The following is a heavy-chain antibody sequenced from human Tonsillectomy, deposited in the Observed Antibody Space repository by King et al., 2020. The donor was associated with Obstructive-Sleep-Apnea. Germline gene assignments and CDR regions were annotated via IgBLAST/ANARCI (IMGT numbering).Heavy chain of an antibody. J-gene: IGHJ4*02. CDR2: IYYGGST. D-gene: IGHD1-26*01. Sequence: QLQESGPGLVKPSETLSLTCVVSGGSISSSSYYWGWIRQPPGKGLEWIGSIYYGGSTYYNPSLKSRVTISVDTSKHQFSLKLSSVTAADTAVYYCARDFSGSYNFDFWGQGTLVTVSS. CDR1: GGSISSSSYY. V-gene: IGHV4-39*07. CDR3: ARDFSGSYNFDF.